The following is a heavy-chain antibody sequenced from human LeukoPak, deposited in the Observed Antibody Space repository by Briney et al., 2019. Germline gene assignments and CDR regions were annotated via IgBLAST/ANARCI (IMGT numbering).Heavy chain of an antibody. D-gene: IGHD3-10*01. CDR1: GYTFTGYY. J-gene: IGHJ4*02. CDR2: INPNSGDI. CDR3: VREGSSWSY. V-gene: IGHV1-2*06. Sequence: SVKVSCKASGYTFTGYYMQWVRQAAGRGREWMGRINPNSGDIDYAQKFQGRVTMTRDTSISTGYMELSELASDDTAVYYCVREGSSWSYWGQGTLVTVPS.